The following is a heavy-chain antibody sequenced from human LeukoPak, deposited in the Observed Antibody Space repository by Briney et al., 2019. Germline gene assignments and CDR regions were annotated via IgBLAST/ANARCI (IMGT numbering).Heavy chain of an antibody. J-gene: IGHJ4*02. V-gene: IGHV1-69*13. CDR1: GGTFSSYA. D-gene: IGHD3-22*01. Sequence: SVKVSCKASGGTFSSYATSWVRQAPGQGLEWMGGIIPIFGTANYAQKFQGRVTITADESTSTAYMELSSLRSEDTAVYYCARLYYYDSSGYYSYWGQGTLVTVSS. CDR2: IIPIFGTA. CDR3: ARLYYYDSSGYYSY.